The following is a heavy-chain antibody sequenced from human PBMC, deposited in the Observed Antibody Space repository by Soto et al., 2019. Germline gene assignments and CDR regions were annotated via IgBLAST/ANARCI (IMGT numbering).Heavy chain of an antibody. J-gene: IGHJ4*02. V-gene: IGHV4-30-4*01. D-gene: IGHD3-3*01. CDR3: ARGKGPIFGVPYYFDY. CDR2: IYYSGST. CDR1: GGSISSGDYY. Sequence: KPSETLSLTCTVSGGSISSGDYYWSWIRQPPGKGLEWIGYIYYSGSTYYNPSLKSRVTISVDTSKNQFSLKLSSVTAADTAVYYCARGKGPIFGVPYYFDYWGQGTLVTVSS.